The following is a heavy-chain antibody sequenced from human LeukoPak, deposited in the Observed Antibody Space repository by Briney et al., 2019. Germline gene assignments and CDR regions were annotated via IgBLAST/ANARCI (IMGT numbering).Heavy chain of an antibody. Sequence: GGSLRLSCAASGFTFSSYAMTWVRQAPGKGLEWDSVIVRNGNDIQYADSVKGRFTISRDNSKNTLYLQMNSLRAEDTAVYYCAKYAPPTTVVTRFFDYWGQGTLVTVSS. CDR1: GFTFSSYA. J-gene: IGHJ4*02. CDR2: IVRNGNDI. V-gene: IGHV3-23*01. CDR3: AKYAPPTTVVTRFFDY. D-gene: IGHD4-23*01.